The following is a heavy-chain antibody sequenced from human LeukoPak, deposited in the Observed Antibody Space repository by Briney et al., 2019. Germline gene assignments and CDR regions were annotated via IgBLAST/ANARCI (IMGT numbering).Heavy chain of an antibody. CDR1: GFTFSSYA. D-gene: IGHD6-25*01. J-gene: IGHJ4*02. V-gene: IGHV3-23*01. CDR2: INGSGGGT. CDR3: AKDLDSGYFDY. Sequence: GGSLRLSCAASGFTFSSYAMNWVRQAPGKGLEWVSAINGSGGGTYYADSVKGRFTISRDNSKNTLYLQMNSLRAEDTAVYYCAKDLDSGYFDYWGQGTLVTVSS.